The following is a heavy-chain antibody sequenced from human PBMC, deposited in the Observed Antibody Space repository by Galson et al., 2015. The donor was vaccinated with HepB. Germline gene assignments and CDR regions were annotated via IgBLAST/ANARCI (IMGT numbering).Heavy chain of an antibody. V-gene: IGHV3-23*01. CDR1: GSTFSSYD. Sequence: SLRLSCAASGSTFSSYDMGWVRQAPGKGLEWVSAISGSAGRTYYADSVKGRFTITRDNPKNTLYLEMNSLRAEDTALYYCAKAIVVYGDYQWYFDLWGRGTLVTVSS. CDR3: AKAIVVYGDYQWYFDL. CDR2: ISGSAGRT. J-gene: IGHJ2*01. D-gene: IGHD4-17*01.